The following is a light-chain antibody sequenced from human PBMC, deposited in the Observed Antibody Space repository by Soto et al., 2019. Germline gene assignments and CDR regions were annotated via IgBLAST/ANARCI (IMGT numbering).Light chain of an antibody. CDR1: SSDVGGYKY. Sequence: QSALTQPASVSXSPGQSITISCTGTSSDVGGYKYVSWYQQHPGKAPKLIIYEVSNRPSGVSNRFSGSKSGNTASLTISGLQAEDETDYYCNSFTSRSTYVFGTGTKLTVL. J-gene: IGLJ1*01. CDR3: NSFTSRSTYV. V-gene: IGLV2-14*01. CDR2: EVS.